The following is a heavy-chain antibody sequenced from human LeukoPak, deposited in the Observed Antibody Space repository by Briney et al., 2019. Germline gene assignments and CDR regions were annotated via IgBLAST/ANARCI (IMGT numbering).Heavy chain of an antibody. CDR2: DTSSTTST. V-gene: IGHV3-23*01. CDR3: AKEGCATTNCYSSWFDY. D-gene: IGHD2-2*01. CDR1: EFSISHYA. J-gene: IGHJ4*02. Sequence: GGSLRLSCTASEFSISHYAMSWVRQAPGKGLEWVSADTSSTTSTYYASSVRGRFTISRDNSMNTLYLQMNSLRADDTAVYYCAKEGCATTNCYSSWFDYWGQGTLVTVSS.